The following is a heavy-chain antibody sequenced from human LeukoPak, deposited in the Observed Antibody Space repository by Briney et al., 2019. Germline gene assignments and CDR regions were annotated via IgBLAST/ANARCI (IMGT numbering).Heavy chain of an antibody. CDR2: IYPGDSDT. CDR1: GYSFTSYW. CDR3: ARRYRGGEMATIGFDY. D-gene: IGHD5-24*01. J-gene: IGHJ4*02. Sequence: GESLKISCKSSGYSFTSYWIAWVRQMPGKGLEWMGIIYPGDSDTRYSPSFQGQVTISADKSISTAYLQWSSLKASDTAMYYCARRYRGGEMATIGFDYWGQGTLVTVSS. V-gene: IGHV5-51*01.